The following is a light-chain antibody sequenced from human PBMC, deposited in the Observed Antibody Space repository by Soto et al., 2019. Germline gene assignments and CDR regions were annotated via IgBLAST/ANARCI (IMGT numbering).Light chain of an antibody. V-gene: IGKV3-15*01. CDR1: QSVSNN. Sequence: ILMTQSLATLSVSPGERATLSCRASQSVSNNLAWYQQKPGQAPRLLIYDASTRATGIPARFSGSGSGTEFTLNISGLQSEDFAVYYCQQYNNWPPWTFGQGTKVEIK. CDR2: DAS. J-gene: IGKJ1*01. CDR3: QQYNNWPPWT.